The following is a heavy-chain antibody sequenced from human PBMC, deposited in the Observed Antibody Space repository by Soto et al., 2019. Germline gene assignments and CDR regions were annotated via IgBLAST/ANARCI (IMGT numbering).Heavy chain of an antibody. D-gene: IGHD4-17*01. CDR1: GESVSSNSAA. V-gene: IGHV6-1*01. J-gene: IGHJ3*02. Sequence: SQTLSLTCAISGESVSSNSAAWNWIRQSPSRGLEWLGRTYYRSKWYNDYAVSVKSRITINPDTSKNQFSLQLNSVTPEDTAVYYCARGPELHDYGVDAFDIWGQGTMVTVSS. CDR2: TYYRSKWYN. CDR3: ARGPELHDYGVDAFDI.